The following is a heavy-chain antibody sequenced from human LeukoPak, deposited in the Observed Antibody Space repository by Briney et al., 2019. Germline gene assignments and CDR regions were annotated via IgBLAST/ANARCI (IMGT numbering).Heavy chain of an antibody. Sequence: GGSLRLSCTASGFTFGDYAMSWVRQAPGKGLEWVGFIRSKAYGGTTEYAAPVKGRFTISRDDSKSIAYLQMNSLKTEDTAVYYCTRERYGSGYYGYWGQGTLVTVSS. J-gene: IGHJ4*02. D-gene: IGHD3-3*01. CDR2: IRSKAYGGTT. CDR1: GFTFGDYA. V-gene: IGHV3-49*04. CDR3: TRERYGSGYYGY.